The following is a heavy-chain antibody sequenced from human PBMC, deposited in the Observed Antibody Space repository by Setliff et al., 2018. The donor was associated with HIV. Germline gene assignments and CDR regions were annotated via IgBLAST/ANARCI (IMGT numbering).Heavy chain of an antibody. V-gene: IGHV7-4-1*02. Sequence: ASVKVSCKASGYNFDTYPINWIRQAPGQGPEWMGWINTNTGSPRFAQGFRGRFGFSLDASVTTTYLHIKDHKAEDIAVYYCARDGADYNFRSGTYPFDIWGQGTLVTVSS. CDR3: ARDGADYNFRSGTYPFDI. J-gene: IGHJ4*02. D-gene: IGHD3-3*01. CDR2: INTNTGSP. CDR1: GYNFDTYP.